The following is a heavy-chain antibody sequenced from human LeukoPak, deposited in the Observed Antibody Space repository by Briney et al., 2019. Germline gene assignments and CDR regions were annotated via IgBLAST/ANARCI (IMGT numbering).Heavy chain of an antibody. D-gene: IGHD3-10*01. V-gene: IGHV4-39*07. Sequence: SETLSLTCTVSGGSISSSSYYWGWIRQPPGKGLEWIGSIYYSGSTYYNPSLKSRVTISVDTSKNQFSLKLSSVTAADTAVYYCARSFRGVNLAYYWGQGTLVTVSS. CDR1: GGSISSSSYY. CDR3: ARSFRGVNLAYY. J-gene: IGHJ4*02. CDR2: IYYSGST.